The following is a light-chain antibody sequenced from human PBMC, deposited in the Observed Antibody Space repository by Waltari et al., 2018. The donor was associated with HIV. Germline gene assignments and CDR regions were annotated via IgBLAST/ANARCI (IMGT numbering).Light chain of an antibody. CDR1: TSTFGHDF. CDR3: GTGDASLGVGV. CDR2: HNN. Sequence: QSVLTQPPSVSAAPRQQVTISCSVTSTFGHDFVSWYQHLPGSAPKLLIYHNNERPPGLVDECAGSKSGASAALVITGLHAGDEADYNCGTGDASLGVGVCGGGTKLT. J-gene: IGLJ3*02. V-gene: IGLV1-51*01.